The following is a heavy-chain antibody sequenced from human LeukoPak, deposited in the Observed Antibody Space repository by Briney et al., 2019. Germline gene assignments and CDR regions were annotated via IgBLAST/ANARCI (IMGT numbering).Heavy chain of an antibody. V-gene: IGHV3-33*01. Sequence: SLRLSCSASGFTFSSYGFHWVRQAPGKGLEWVAIIWYDGSNKYYADSVKGRFTISRDNSKNSVYLEMNSLRVEDTALYYCARVFPNYGMDVWGQGTTVTVSS. CDR1: GFTFSSYG. J-gene: IGHJ6*02. CDR2: IWYDGSNK. D-gene: IGHD3-10*02. CDR3: ARVFPNYGMDV.